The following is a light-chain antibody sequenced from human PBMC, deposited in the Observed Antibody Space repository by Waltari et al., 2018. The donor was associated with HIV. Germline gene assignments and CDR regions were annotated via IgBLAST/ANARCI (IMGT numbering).Light chain of an antibody. V-gene: IGLV3-21*04. J-gene: IGLJ2*01. CDR2: YDG. Sequence: SYVLTQPPSVSLAPGETATITCRGDNIGSRSVHWYQQKPGQAPVVVIYYDGDRPSGIPERFSGANSWNTATLTISRVEAGDEADYFCQLYHGATDQVVFGGGTKLTVL. CDR3: QLYHGATDQVV. CDR1: NIGSRS.